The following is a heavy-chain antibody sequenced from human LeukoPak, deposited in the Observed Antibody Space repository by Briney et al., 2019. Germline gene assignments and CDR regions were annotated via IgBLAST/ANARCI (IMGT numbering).Heavy chain of an antibody. J-gene: IGHJ4*02. CDR3: ARDISAPDYGDYLFDY. Sequence: ASVKVSCKASGYTFTSYGISWVRQAPGQGLEWMGWISAYNGNTNYAQKLQGRVTMTTDTSTSTAYMELRSLRSDDTAVYYCARDISAPDYGDYLFDYWGQGTLVTVSS. D-gene: IGHD4-17*01. CDR1: GYTFTSYG. CDR2: ISAYNGNT. V-gene: IGHV1-18*01.